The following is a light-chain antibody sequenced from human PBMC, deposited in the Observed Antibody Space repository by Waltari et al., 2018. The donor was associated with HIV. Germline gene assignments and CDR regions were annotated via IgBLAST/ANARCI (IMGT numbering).Light chain of an antibody. Sequence: EIVMTQSPATLSMSPGERATFSCRASQSVSSNLAWYQQKPGQAPRLLIYGASARATGIPARFSGSGSGTEFTLTISSLQSEDLAVYYCQQYSNWPPSITFGQGTRLEI. CDR2: GAS. CDR3: QQYSNWPPSIT. V-gene: IGKV3-15*01. CDR1: QSVSSN. J-gene: IGKJ5*01.